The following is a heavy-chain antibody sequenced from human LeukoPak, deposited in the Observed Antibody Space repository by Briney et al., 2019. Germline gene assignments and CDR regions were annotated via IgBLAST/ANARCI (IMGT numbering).Heavy chain of an antibody. CDR2: INPNSGGT. CDR3: ARGIMATNWIYYYYNYMGV. Sequence: ASVKVSCKASGYTFTGYYMHWVRQAPGQGLEWMGWINPNSGGTNSAQKFQGRVTMTRDTSISTAYMVLSRLRSDDTAVYYCARGIMATNWIYYYYNYMGVWGKGTTVTVSS. D-gene: IGHD5-12*01. V-gene: IGHV1-2*02. J-gene: IGHJ6*03. CDR1: GYTFTGYY.